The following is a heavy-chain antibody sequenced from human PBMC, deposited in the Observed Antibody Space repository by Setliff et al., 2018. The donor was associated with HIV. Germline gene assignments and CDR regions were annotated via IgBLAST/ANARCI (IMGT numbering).Heavy chain of an antibody. J-gene: IGHJ5*01. CDR3: AKDWNGDGRSIDS. CDR2: TSDTGDYI. CDR1: AFTFNKYA. Sequence: GGSLRLSCTASAFTFNKYAMAWVRQAPGKGLEWVSATSDTGDYIYYADSVKGRFTISRDNSADTVYLQMTGLRVEDTAVYFCAKDWNGDGRSIDSWGQGTLVTVSS. D-gene: IGHD1-1*01. V-gene: IGHV3-23*01.